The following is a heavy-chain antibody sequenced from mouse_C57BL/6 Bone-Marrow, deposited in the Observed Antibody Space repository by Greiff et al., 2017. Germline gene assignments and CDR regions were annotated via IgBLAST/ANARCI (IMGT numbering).Heavy chain of an antibody. J-gene: IGHJ3*01. CDR1: GYSITSGYY. CDR2: ISYDGSN. CDR3: AREAGTGAWFAY. Sequence: EESGPGLVKPSQSLSLTCSVTGYSITSGYYWNWIRQFPGNKLEWMGYISYDGSNNYNPSLKNRISITRDTSKNQFFLKLNSVTTEDTATYYCAREAGTGAWFAYWGQGTLVTVSA. D-gene: IGHD4-1*01. V-gene: IGHV3-6*01.